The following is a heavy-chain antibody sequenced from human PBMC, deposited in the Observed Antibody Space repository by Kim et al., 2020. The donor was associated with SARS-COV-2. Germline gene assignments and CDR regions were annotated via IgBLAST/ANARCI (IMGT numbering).Heavy chain of an antibody. J-gene: IGHJ2*01. D-gene: IGHD6-13*01. Sequence: PDYVKGRFPLSSHNSMNMLYLQMNSLRAEDTAVYYCARDSSSWFWYFDLWGRGTLVTVSS. V-gene: IGHV3-53*04. CDR3: ARDSSSWFWYFDL.